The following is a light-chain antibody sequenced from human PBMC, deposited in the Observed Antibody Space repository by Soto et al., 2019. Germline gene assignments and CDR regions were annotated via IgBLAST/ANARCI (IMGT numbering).Light chain of an antibody. CDR1: SIDVGDYNY. CDR3: SSYAGSIYVV. V-gene: IGLV2-8*01. Sequence: QSALTQHPSASGSPGQSGTISCTATSIDVGDYNYVSWYQQHPGKVPKLMIYEVSKRPSGVPDRFSGSKSGNTASLTVSGLQAEDEADYYCSSYAGSIYVVFGGGTKLTVL. J-gene: IGLJ2*01. CDR2: EVS.